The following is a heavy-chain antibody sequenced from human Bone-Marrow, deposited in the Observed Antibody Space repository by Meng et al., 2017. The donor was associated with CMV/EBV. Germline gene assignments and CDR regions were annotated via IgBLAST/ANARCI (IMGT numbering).Heavy chain of an antibody. D-gene: IGHD6-13*01. Sequence: GSLRLSCTVPGGSISSYYWSWTRQPPGKGLEWIGYIYYSGSTNYNPSLKSRVTISVDTSKNQFSLKLSSVTAADTAVYYCARHGRGQQLVGGNWFDPWGQGTLVTVSS. CDR1: GGSISSYY. CDR2: IYYSGST. J-gene: IGHJ5*02. V-gene: IGHV4-59*01. CDR3: ARHGRGQQLVGGNWFDP.